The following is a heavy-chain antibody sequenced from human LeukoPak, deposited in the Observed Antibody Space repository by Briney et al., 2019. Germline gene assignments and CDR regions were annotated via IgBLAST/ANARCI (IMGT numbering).Heavy chain of an antibody. D-gene: IGHD2-21*02. V-gene: IGHV3-23*01. J-gene: IGHJ4*02. CDR1: GFTFSIYA. CDR2: ISGGSEST. CDR3: ARGPNSIVVVTPLGY. Sequence: GGSLRLSCVASGFTFSIYAMTWVRQAPGKGLEWVSGISGGSESTYYADSVKGRFTISRDNSKNTLYLQMNSLRAEDTAVYYCARGPNSIVVVTPLGYWGQGTLVTVSS.